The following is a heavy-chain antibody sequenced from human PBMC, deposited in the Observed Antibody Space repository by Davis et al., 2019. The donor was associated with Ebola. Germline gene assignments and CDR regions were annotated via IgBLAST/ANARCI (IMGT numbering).Heavy chain of an antibody. V-gene: IGHV3-21*01. Sequence: GSLRLSCAASGFTFSSYSMNWVRQAPGKGLEWVSSISSSSSYIYYADSVKGRFTISRDNAKNSLYLQMTSLRAEDTAVYYCAREGGTGYYDSSGYPFAYWGQGTLVTASS. CDR2: ISSSSSYI. D-gene: IGHD3-22*01. CDR1: GFTFSSYS. J-gene: IGHJ4*02. CDR3: AREGGTGYYDSSGYPFAY.